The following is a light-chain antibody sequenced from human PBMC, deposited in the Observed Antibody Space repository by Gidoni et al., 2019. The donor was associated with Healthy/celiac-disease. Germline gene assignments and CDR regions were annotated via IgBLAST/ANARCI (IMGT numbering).Light chain of an antibody. CDR2: GAS. Sequence: EIVMTQSPAPLSVSPGERATLSCRASQSVSSNLACYQQKPGQAPRLLIYGASTRATGIPARFSGSGSGTEFTLTISSLQSEDFAVYYCQQYNNWLWTFGQGTKVEIK. CDR3: QQYNNWLWT. V-gene: IGKV3-15*01. J-gene: IGKJ1*01. CDR1: QSVSSN.